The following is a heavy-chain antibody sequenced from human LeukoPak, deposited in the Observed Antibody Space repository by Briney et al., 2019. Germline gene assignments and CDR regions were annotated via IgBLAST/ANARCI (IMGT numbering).Heavy chain of an antibody. V-gene: IGHV7-4-1*02. CDR3: ARDARTEGYSYGYGFDY. D-gene: IGHD5-18*01. CDR1: GYTFTSYA. Sequence: GASVKVSCKASGYTFTSYALNLVRQAPGQGLEWMGWINTNTGNPTYAQGFTGRFVFSLDTSVSTAYLQISSLKAEDTAVYYCARDARTEGYSYGYGFDYWGQGTLVTVSS. J-gene: IGHJ4*02. CDR2: INTNTGNP.